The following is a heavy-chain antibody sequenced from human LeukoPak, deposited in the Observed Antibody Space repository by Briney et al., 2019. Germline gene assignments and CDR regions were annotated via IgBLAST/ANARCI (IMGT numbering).Heavy chain of an antibody. CDR2: IKQDGSEK. CDR1: GFTFSSYW. V-gene: IGHV3-7*01. J-gene: IGHJ4*02. CDR3: ARDSGGTYYDFWSGYYKWGYFDY. D-gene: IGHD3-3*01. Sequence: PGGSLRLSCAASGFTFSSYWMSWVRQAPGKGLGWVANIKQDGSEKYYVDSVKGRFTISRDNAKNSLYLQMNSLRAEDTAVYYCARDSGGTYYDFWSGYYKWGYFDYWGQGTLVTVSS.